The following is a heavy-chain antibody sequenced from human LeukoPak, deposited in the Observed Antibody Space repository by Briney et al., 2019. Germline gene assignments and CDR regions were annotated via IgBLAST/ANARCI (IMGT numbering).Heavy chain of an antibody. CDR1: GGSFSGYY. V-gene: IGHV4-34*01. CDR2: INHSGST. D-gene: IGHD2-15*01. Sequence: PSETLSLTCAVYGGSFSGYYWSWIRQPPGKGLEWIGEINHSGSTNYNPSLKSRVTISVDTSKNQFSLKLSSVTAADTAVYYCASFFNCSGGSCYFVFDYWGQGTLVTVSS. CDR3: ASFFNCSGGSCYFVFDY. J-gene: IGHJ4*02.